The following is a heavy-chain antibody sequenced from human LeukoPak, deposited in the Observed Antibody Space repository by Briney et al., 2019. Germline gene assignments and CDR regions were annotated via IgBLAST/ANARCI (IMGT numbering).Heavy chain of an antibody. D-gene: IGHD4-11*01. CDR2: IYHSGST. CDR3: ARDRYYSNYVFGY. CDR1: GGSISSGGYY. V-gene: IGHV4-30-2*01. Sequence: SETLSLTCTVSGGSISSGGYYWSWIRQPPGKGLEWIGYIYHSGSTYYNPPLKSRVTISVDRSKNQFSLKLSSVTAADTAVYYCARDRYYSNYVFGYWGQGTLVTVSS. J-gene: IGHJ4*02.